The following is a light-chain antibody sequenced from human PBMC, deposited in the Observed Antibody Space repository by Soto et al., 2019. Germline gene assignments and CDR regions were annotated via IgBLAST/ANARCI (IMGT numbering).Light chain of an antibody. V-gene: IGKV1-5*01. J-gene: IGKJ1*01. CDR3: QQYSRDST. CDR1: QSISRW. Sequence: DIQVTQSPSTLSASVGDRVTITCRASQSISRWLAWYQQKPGRAPKLLIYDASSLESGVPSRFSGSGSGTEFTLTISSLHPDDFTSYYCQQYSRDSTFGQGTKVEI. CDR2: DAS.